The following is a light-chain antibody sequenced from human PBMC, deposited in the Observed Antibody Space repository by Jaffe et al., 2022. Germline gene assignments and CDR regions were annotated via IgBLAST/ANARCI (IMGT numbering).Light chain of an antibody. V-gene: IGLV3-25*03. CDR3: QSADSSGTYPLV. J-gene: IGLJ1*01. CDR2: KDS. CDR1: ALPKQY. Sequence: SYELTQPPSVSVSPGQTARITCSGDALPKQYAYWYQQKPGQAPVLVIYKDSERPSGIPERFSGSSSGTTVTLTISGVQAEDEADYYCQSADSSGTYPLVFGTGTKVTVL.